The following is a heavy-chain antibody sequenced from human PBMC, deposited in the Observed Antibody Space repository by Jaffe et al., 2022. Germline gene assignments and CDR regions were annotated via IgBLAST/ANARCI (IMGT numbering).Heavy chain of an antibody. J-gene: IGHJ6*03. CDR2: IRYDGSNK. CDR3: AKDRDDYGDYDYYMDV. V-gene: IGHV3-30*02. Sequence: QVQLVESGGGVVQPGGSLRLSCAASGFTFSSYGMHWVRQAPGKGLEWVAFIRYDGSNKYYADSVKGRFTISRDNSKNTLYLQMNSLRAEDTAVYYCAKDRDDYGDYDYYMDVWGKGTTVTVSS. CDR1: GFTFSSYG. D-gene: IGHD4-17*01.